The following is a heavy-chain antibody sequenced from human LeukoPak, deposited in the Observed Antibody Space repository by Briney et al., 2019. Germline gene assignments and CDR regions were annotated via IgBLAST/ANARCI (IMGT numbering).Heavy chain of an antibody. D-gene: IGHD3-22*01. V-gene: IGHV1-18*01. CDR2: ISPYNGDT. Sequence: ASVKVSCKASGYTFTSYGISWVRQAPGQGLDWMGWISPYNGDTNYVQKLQDRVTMTTDTSTSTAYMEVRSLRSDDTAVYYCARDGYYRHFDYWGQGTLVTVSS. CDR1: GYTFTSYG. J-gene: IGHJ4*02. CDR3: ARDGYYRHFDY.